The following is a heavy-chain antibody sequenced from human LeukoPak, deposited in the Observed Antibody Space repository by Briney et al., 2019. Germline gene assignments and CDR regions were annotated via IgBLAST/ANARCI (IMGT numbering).Heavy chain of an antibody. CDR2: IYYSGST. CDR3: ERRGDTYYYDSSLMDV. V-gene: IGHV4-39*01. D-gene: IGHD3-22*01. Sequence: SETLSLTCTVSGGSISSSSYYWGWIRQPPGKGLEWIGSIYYSGSTYYNPSLKSRVTISVDTSKNQFSLKLSSVTAADTAVYYCERRGDTYYYDSSLMDVWGKGTTVTVSS. J-gene: IGHJ6*04. CDR1: GGSISSSSYY.